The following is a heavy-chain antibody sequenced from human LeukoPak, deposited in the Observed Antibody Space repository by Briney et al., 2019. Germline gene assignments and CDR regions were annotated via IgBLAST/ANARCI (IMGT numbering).Heavy chain of an antibody. V-gene: IGHV3-23*01. Sequence: GGSLRLSCAASGFTFSSYDMSWVRQAPGKGLEGVSAISGSGGSTYYADSVKGRFTISRDNYKNTLYLQMNSLRAEDTAVYYCAKDRQCLAGNYFDYWGQGTLVTVSS. CDR2: ISGSGGST. D-gene: IGHD6-19*01. CDR1: GFTFSSYD. J-gene: IGHJ4*02. CDR3: AKDRQCLAGNYFDY.